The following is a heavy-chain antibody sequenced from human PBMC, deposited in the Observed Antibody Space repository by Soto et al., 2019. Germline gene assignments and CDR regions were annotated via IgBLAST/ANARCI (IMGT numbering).Heavy chain of an antibody. CDR1: GGSISSYY. CDR2: IYYSGST. V-gene: IGHV4-59*01. D-gene: IGHD3-9*01. Sequence: QVQLQESGPGLVKPSETLSLTCTVSGGSISSYYWSWIRQPPGKGLEWIGYIYYSGSTNYNPSLKSRVTISVDTSKNQFSLKLSSVTAADTAVYYCARGSGLYDILTGYVNWGQGTLVTVSS. CDR3: ARGSGLYDILTGYVN. J-gene: IGHJ4*02.